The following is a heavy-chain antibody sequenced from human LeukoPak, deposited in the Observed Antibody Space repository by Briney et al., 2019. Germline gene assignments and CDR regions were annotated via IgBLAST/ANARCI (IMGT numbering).Heavy chain of an antibody. D-gene: IGHD3-22*01. Sequence: SETLSLTCTVSGGSISSGGYYWSWIRQHPGKGLEWIGYIYYSGSTYYNPSLKSRVTISVDRSKNQFSLKLSSVTAADTAVYYCARDSSTYYYDSSGYYLDYWGQGTLVTVSS. CDR1: GGSISSGGYY. CDR3: ARDSSTYYYDSSGYYLDY. J-gene: IGHJ4*02. V-gene: IGHV4-31*03. CDR2: IYYSGST.